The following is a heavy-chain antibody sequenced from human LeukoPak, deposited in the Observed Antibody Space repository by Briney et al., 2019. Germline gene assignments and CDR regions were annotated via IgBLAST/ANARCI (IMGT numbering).Heavy chain of an antibody. V-gene: IGHV3-23*01. Sequence: PGGSLRLSCAASGFTFSSYAMSWVRQAPGKGLEWVSAISGSGGSTYYADSVKGRFTISRDNSKNTLYLQMNSLRAEDTAVYYCARVKGRDGYNLNYFDYWGQGTLVTVSS. D-gene: IGHD5-24*01. CDR1: GFTFSSYA. J-gene: IGHJ4*02. CDR3: ARVKGRDGYNLNYFDY. CDR2: ISGSGGST.